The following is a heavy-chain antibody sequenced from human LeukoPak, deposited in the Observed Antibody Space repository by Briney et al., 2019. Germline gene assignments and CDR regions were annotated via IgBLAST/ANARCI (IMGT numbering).Heavy chain of an antibody. Sequence: PSQTLSLTCTVSGGSISSGGYYWSWIRQHPGKGLEWIGYIYYSGSTYYNPSLKSRVTISVDTSKNQFSLKLSSVTAANTAVYYCAREPRYCSSTSCYPLGWFDPWGQGTLVTVSS. V-gene: IGHV4-31*03. J-gene: IGHJ5*02. D-gene: IGHD2-2*01. CDR2: IYYSGST. CDR3: AREPRYCSSTSCYPLGWFDP. CDR1: GGSISSGGYY.